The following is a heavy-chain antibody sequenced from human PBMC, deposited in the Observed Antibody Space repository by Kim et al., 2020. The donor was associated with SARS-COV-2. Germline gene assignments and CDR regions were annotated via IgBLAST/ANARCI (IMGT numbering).Heavy chain of an antibody. Sequence: YERSVKGRFTISIDNSKNTLYLQMDSLRSEDTAVYYCAREARFEEWYYDLWGRGTPVIVSS. J-gene: IGHJ2*01. V-gene: IGHV3-30*03. CDR3: AREARFEEWYYDL. D-gene: IGHD6-6*01.